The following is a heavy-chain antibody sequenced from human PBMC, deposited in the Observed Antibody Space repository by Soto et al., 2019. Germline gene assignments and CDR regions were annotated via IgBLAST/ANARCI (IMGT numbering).Heavy chain of an antibody. CDR3: ARDQPQYYYDSSGYFDY. CDR1: GYTFTSYG. Sequence: QVQLVQSGAEVKKPGASVKVSCKASGYTFTSYGISWVRQAPGQGLEWMGWISAYNGNTNYAQKLQGRVTMTTDTSTSTAYMELRSLRSDDTAVYYCARDQPQYYYDSSGYFDYWVQGTLVTVSS. D-gene: IGHD3-22*01. V-gene: IGHV1-18*01. CDR2: ISAYNGNT. J-gene: IGHJ4*02.